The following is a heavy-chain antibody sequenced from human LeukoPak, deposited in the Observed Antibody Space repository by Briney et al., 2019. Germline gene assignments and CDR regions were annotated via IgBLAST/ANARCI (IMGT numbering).Heavy chain of an antibody. D-gene: IGHD5-18*01. V-gene: IGHV3-30*04. CDR3: ARGYSYGSLGAFDI. CDR2: ISNDGSNK. J-gene: IGHJ3*02. CDR1: GFTFSTYP. Sequence: GGSLRLSCAASGFTFSTYPMHWVRQAPGKGLEWVAVISNDGSNKYYADSVKGRFTISRDNAKNSLYLQMNSLRAEDTAVYYCARGYSYGSLGAFDIWGQGTMVTVSS.